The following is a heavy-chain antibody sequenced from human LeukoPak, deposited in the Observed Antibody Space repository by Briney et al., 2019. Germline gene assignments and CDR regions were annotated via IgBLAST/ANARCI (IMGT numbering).Heavy chain of an antibody. CDR3: ASLFWSGYYPDY. D-gene: IGHD3-3*01. Sequence: SETLSLTCTVSGGSISSYYWNWIRQPAGKGLEWIGRIHTSGSTNYNPSLKSRVTISVDTSKNQFSLKLSSVTAADTAVYYCASLFWSGYYPDYWGQGTLVTVSS. CDR1: GGSISSYY. J-gene: IGHJ4*02. V-gene: IGHV4-4*07. CDR2: IHTSGST.